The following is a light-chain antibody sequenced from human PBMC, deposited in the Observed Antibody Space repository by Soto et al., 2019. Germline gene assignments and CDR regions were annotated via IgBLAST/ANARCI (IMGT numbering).Light chain of an antibody. V-gene: IGLV3-21*02. CDR1: NIESKS. Sequence: SYELAQPPSVSVAPGQTARITCGGNNIESKSVRWYQQRPGQAPVLVLYDDGNRPSGIPERLSGSNSGSTATLTISSVEASDEADYFCQVWDISSDQYLFGPGTKVTVL. J-gene: IGLJ1*01. CDR2: DDG. CDR3: QVWDISSDQYL.